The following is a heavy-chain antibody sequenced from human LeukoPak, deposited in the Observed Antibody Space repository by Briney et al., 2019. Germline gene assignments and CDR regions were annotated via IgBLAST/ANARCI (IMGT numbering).Heavy chain of an antibody. D-gene: IGHD3-3*01. CDR1: GFTFNSYS. CDR3: ARDYDFWSGYYTGVFDY. J-gene: IGHJ4*02. CDR2: ISSGSSTM. Sequence: GGSLGLSCAASGFTFNSYSMNWVRQAPGKGLEWVSYISSGSSTMYYADSVKGRFTISRDNAKNSLYLQMNSLRAEDTAVYYCARDYDFWSGYYTGVFDYWGQGTLVTVSS. V-gene: IGHV3-48*01.